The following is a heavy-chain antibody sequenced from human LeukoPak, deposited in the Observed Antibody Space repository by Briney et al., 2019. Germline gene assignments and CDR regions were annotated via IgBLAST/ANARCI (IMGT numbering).Heavy chain of an antibody. V-gene: IGHV4-59*01. CDR3: ARAVAGTFDY. J-gene: IGHJ4*02. CDR1: GGSISSYY. Sequence: SETLSLTCTVSGGSISSYYWSWIRQPPGKGLEWIGYIYYSGSTNYNPSLKSRVIISVDTSKNQFSLKLSSVTAADTAVYYCARAVAGTFDYWGQGTLVTVSS. CDR2: IYYSGST. D-gene: IGHD6-19*01.